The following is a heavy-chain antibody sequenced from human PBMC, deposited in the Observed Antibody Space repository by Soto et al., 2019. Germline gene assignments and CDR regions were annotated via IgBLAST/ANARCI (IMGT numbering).Heavy chain of an antibody. CDR3: AKGLDIVVVPAAKRDGRYYYYGMDV. CDR1: GFTFSSYA. CDR2: ISGSGGST. J-gene: IGHJ6*02. Sequence: GGSLRLSCAASGFTFSSYAMSWVRQAPGKGLEWVSAISGSGGSTYYADSVKGRFTISRDNSKNTLYLQMNSLRAEDTAVYYCAKGLDIVVVPAAKRDGRYYYYGMDVWGQGTTVTVSS. V-gene: IGHV3-23*01. D-gene: IGHD2-2*01.